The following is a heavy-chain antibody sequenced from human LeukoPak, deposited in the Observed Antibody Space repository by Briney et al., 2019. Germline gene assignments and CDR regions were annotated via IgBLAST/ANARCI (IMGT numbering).Heavy chain of an antibody. J-gene: IGHJ4*02. CDR2: FKTNSGQV. V-gene: IGHV3-23*01. CDR3: ARSIPDYTRFDY. D-gene: IGHD2-2*02. CDR1: GFTFSNYA. Sequence: PGGSLRLSCAASGFTFSNYAMHWVRLAPGKGLEWVSTFKTNSGQVYYAESVRGRFTISRDNSKNTVYLQMSSLRAEDTALYYCARSIPDYTRFDYWGQGALVTVSP.